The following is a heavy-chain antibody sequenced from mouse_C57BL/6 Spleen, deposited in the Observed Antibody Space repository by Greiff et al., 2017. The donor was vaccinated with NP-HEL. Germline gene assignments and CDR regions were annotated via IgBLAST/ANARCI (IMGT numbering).Heavy chain of an antibody. V-gene: IGHV5-9-1*02. J-gene: IGHJ3*01. Sequence: EVHLVESGEGLVKPGGSLKLSCAASGFTFSSYAMSWVRQTPEKRLEWVAYISSGGDYIYYADTVKGRFTISRDNARNTLYLQMSSLKSEDTAMYYCTRDGKVWFAYWGQGTLVTVSA. CDR2: ISSGGDYI. CDR3: TRDGKVWFAY. CDR1: GFTFSSYA. D-gene: IGHD1-3*01.